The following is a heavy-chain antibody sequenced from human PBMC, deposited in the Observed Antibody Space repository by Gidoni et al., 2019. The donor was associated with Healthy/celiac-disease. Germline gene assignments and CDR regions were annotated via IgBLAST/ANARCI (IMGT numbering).Heavy chain of an antibody. CDR1: CYSFTSYW. V-gene: IGHV5-51*01. Sequence: ELQLLPSGADVTKPVDSLSISCKGSCYSFTSYWRGWVRQMLGKGLEWLGIIYTGDSDTRYSQSFQGRVTITAEKSISTAYLQWRSLKASDNAMYYCARHDGYYSSEGGHNWFDPWGQGTLVTVSS. J-gene: IGHJ5*02. CDR2: IYTGDSDT. D-gene: IGHD3-10*01. CDR3: ARHDGYYSSEGGHNWFDP.